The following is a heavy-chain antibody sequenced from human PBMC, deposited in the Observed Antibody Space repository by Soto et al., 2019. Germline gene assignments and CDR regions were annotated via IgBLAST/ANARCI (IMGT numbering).Heavy chain of an antibody. CDR2: INPDSGGT. D-gene: IGHD3-3*01. Sequence: GASVKVSCKASGYTFTGYYMHWVRQAPGQGLEWMGWINPDSGGTNYAQKFQGWVTMTEDTSTDTAYMELSSLRSEDTAVYYFASYFWSGYDCDSFDYWGQGSLDTVSS. V-gene: IGHV1-2*04. CDR3: ASYFWSGYDCDSFDY. CDR1: GYTFTGYY. J-gene: IGHJ4*02.